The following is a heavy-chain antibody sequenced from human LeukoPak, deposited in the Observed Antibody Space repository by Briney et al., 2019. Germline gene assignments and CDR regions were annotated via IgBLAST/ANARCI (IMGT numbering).Heavy chain of an antibody. V-gene: IGHV3-9*03. Sequence: PGGSLRLSCAASGFTFDDYATHWVRQAPGKGLEWVSGISWNSGSIGYADSVKGRFTISRDNAKNSLYLQMNSLRAEDMALYYCAKDIGLRLKGYFDPWGRGTLVTVSS. CDR2: ISWNSGSI. CDR3: AKDIGLRLKGYFDP. CDR1: GFTFDDYA. D-gene: IGHD5-12*01. J-gene: IGHJ2*01.